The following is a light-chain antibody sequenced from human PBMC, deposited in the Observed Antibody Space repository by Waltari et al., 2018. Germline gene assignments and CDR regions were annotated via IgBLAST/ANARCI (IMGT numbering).Light chain of an antibody. CDR3: QQSYSTPPVT. J-gene: IGKJ5*01. V-gene: IGKV1-39*01. CDR1: QSISSY. Sequence: DIQMTQSPSSLSASVCDRVTIPCRASQSISSYLNWYQQKPGKAPKLLIYAASSLQSGVPSRFSGSGSGTDFTLTISSLQPEDFATYYCQQSYSTPPVTFGQGTRLEIK. CDR2: AAS.